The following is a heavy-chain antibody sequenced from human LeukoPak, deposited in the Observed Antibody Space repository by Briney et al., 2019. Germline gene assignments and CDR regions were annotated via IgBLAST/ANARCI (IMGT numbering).Heavy chain of an antibody. J-gene: IGHJ4*02. V-gene: IGHV3-74*01. CDR3: ARDYYYSVDY. D-gene: IGHD3-22*01. Sequence: GGSLRLSCAASGFTFSGAWMHWVRQAPGKGLVWVSIIKSDGSTIYADSVKGRFTISRDNAKSTVYLQMNSLRAEDTAVYYCARDYYYSVDYWGQGTLVTVSS. CDR2: IKSDGST. CDR1: GFTFSGAW.